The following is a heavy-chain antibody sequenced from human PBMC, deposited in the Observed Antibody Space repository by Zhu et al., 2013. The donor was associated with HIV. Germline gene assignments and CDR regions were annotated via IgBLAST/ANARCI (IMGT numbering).Heavy chain of an antibody. CDR1: GYTFTTYG. CDR3: ARLGSGPVELNAFDI. J-gene: IGHJ3*02. CDR2: MNPNSGNT. V-gene: IGHV1-8*02. D-gene: IGHD3-10*01. Sequence: AQLVQSGTEVAKPGASVRVSCKASGYTFTTYGISWVRQAPGQGLEWMGWMNPNSGNTGYAQKFQGRVTMTRNTSISTAYMELSSLRSEDTAVYYCARLGSGPVELNAFDIWGQGTMVTVPS.